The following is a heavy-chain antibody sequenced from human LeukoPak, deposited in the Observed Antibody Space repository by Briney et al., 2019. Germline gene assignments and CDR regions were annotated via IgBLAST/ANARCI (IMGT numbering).Heavy chain of an antibody. CDR1: GGSFSGDF. J-gene: IGHJ6*02. V-gene: IGHV4-34*01. Sequence: SETLSLTCAVSGGSFSGDFWNWIPQPPGKGRERIGENNHSGITKYNPSLKSRVTISGDTSKNQFSLKVSSVTAADTAVYYCARGYEGYYYYYGMDVWGQGTTVTVSS. D-gene: IGHD3-22*01. CDR2: NNHSGIT. CDR3: ARGYEGYYYYYGMDV.